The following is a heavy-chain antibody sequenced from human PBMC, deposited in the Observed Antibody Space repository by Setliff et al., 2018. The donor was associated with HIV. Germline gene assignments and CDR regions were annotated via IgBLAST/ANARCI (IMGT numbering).Heavy chain of an antibody. Sequence: GESLKISCKGSGYSFPNNWIGWVRQMSGKGLEWMGCIYPENSDARYSTSFEGQVTISADKSNTTAYLQWSSLKASDTAMYFCARLSQRIRIFGVINRGEEFDIWGQGTMVTVSS. CDR1: GYSFPNNW. CDR2: IYPENSDA. V-gene: IGHV5-51*01. D-gene: IGHD3-3*01. CDR3: ARLSQRIRIFGVINRGEEFDI. J-gene: IGHJ3*02.